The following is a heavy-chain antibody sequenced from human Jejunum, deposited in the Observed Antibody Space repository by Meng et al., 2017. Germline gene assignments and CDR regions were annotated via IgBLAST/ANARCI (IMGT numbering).Heavy chain of an antibody. J-gene: IGHJ4*02. CDR2: VYYSGHT. Sequence: GSLRLSCTVSGDSVSSDNYYWSWIRQPPGQGLEWIGYVYYSGHTDYNPSLKRRVTISIDKSTNQFSLRLSSVTAADTAVYYCARVILYSGSYYFDFWGQGTRVTCFS. V-gene: IGHV4-61*01. D-gene: IGHD1-26*01. CDR1: GDSVSSDNYY. CDR3: ARVILYSGSYYFDF.